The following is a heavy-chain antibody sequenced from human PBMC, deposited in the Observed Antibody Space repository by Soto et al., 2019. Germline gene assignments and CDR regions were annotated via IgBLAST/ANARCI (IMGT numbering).Heavy chain of an antibody. J-gene: IGHJ6*02. CDR2: IYYSGST. CDR3: AREAYYYGMDV. V-gene: IGHV4-30-4*01. CDR1: GGAISSGDYY. Sequence: PSATLSLTCTVSGGAISSGDYYWSWIRQPPGKGLEWIGYIYYSGSTYYNPSLKSRVNISVDTSKNQFSLKLSSVTAADTAVYYCAREAYYYGMDVWGQGTTVTVSS.